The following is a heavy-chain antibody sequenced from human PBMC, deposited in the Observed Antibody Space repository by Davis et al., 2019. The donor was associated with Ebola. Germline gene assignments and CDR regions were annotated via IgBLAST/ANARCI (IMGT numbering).Heavy chain of an antibody. CDR3: ASGPEGSIAVDGEFDY. Sequence: ETLSLTCAVYGGSFSGYYWSWIRQPPGKGLEWIGEINHSGSTNYNPSLKSRVTISVDTSKNQFSLKLSSVTAADTAVYYCASGPEGSIAVDGEFDYWGQGTLVTVSS. CDR2: INHSGST. J-gene: IGHJ4*02. CDR1: GGSFSGYY. D-gene: IGHD6-19*01. V-gene: IGHV4-34*01.